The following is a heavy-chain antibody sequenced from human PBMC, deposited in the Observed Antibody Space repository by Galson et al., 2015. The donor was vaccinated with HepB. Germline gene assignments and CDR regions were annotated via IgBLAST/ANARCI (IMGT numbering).Heavy chain of an antibody. CDR2: IKSKTDGGTT. Sequence: SLRLSCAASGFTFSNAWMSWVRQAPGKGLEWVGRIKSKTDGGTTDYAAPVKGRFTISRDDSKNTLYLQMNSLKTEDTAVYYCTTDITMVRGVIAEFDYWGQGTLVTVSS. D-gene: IGHD3-10*01. V-gene: IGHV3-15*01. CDR3: TTDITMVRGVIAEFDY. J-gene: IGHJ4*02. CDR1: GFTFSNAW.